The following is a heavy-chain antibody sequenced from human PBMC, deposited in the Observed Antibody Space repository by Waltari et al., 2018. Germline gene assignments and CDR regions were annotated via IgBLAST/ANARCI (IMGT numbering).Heavy chain of an antibody. CDR1: GFTFGSHA. J-gene: IGHJ4*02. D-gene: IGHD5-18*01. CDR2: ISEDGSDE. CDR3: ARDGPLQIQSWYSFDY. Sequence: QVQLVESGGGVVHPGRSLRLSCEASGFTFGSHAMHWVRQAQGKGLEGVAVISEDGSDEYYADSVRGRLTISRDDSKDTVNLQMNSLRPEDTAVYYCARDGPLQIQSWYSFDYWGQGTLVTVSS. V-gene: IGHV3-30*07.